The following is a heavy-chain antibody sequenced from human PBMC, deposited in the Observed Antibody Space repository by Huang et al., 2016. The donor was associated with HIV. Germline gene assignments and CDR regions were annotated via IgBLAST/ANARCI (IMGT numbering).Heavy chain of an antibody. V-gene: IGHV4-39*01. D-gene: IGHD2-2*01. J-gene: IGHJ3*02. CDR3: ARHMDCSSSSCLAGGHERGPFDM. Sequence: QLQLQESGPGLVKPSETLSLTCSVSGGSISSSSYYWGWIRQPPGKGLEWIGSIYYSGGTFYNPSLKRRVTISVDTSKNQFSLRLSSVTAADTSVYYCARHMDCSSSSCLAGGHERGPFDMWGQGTMVTVSS. CDR1: GGSISSSSYY. CDR2: IYYSGGT.